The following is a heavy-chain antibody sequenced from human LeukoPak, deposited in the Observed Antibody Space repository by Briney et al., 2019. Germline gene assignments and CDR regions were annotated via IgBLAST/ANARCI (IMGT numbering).Heavy chain of an antibody. V-gene: IGHV1-18*01. CDR1: GYTFSRYG. Sequence: ASVSDSCKPSGYTFSRYGISWGRQAPGQGLEWLGWISAYNGNTNYAQKLQGRFNMTTDTSTSTAYMELRSLRSADTPVYYCARVSTNGIDFDYWGQGTLVTVSS. J-gene: IGHJ4*02. CDR3: ARVSTNGIDFDY. D-gene: IGHD2-8*01. CDR2: ISAYNGNT.